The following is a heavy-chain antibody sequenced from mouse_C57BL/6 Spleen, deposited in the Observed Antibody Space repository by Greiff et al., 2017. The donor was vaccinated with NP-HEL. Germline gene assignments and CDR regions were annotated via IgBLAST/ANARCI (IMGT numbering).Heavy chain of an antibody. D-gene: IGHD1-1*01. J-gene: IGHJ4*01. V-gene: IGHV1-52*01. CDR3: AREKGLLGGGYAMDY. CDR1: GYTFTSYW. Sequence: QVQLQQPGAELVRPGSSVKLSCKASGYTFTSYWMHWVKQRPIQGLEWIGNIDPSDSETHYNQKFKDKATLTVDKSSSTAYMQLSSLTSEDSAVYYCAREKGLLGGGYAMDYWGQGTSVTVSS. CDR2: IDPSDSET.